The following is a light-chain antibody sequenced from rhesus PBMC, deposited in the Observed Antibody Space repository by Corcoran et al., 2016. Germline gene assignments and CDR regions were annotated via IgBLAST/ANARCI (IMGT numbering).Light chain of an antibody. V-gene: IGKV1-28*02. CDR2: AAT. CDR1: QGISSY. CDR3: QQYKGYPLT. Sequence: DIQMTQSPSSLSASVGDTVTITCRASQGISSYLNWFQQKPGKAPKLLIYAATTLQSGGPSRFSGSGSGTDFTLTISSLQPEDFATYYCQQYKGYPLTFGGGTKVEIK. J-gene: IGKJ4*01.